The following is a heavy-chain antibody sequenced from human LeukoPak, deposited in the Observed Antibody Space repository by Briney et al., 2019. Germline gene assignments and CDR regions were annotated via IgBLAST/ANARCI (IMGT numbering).Heavy chain of an antibody. D-gene: IGHD3-10*01. CDR3: AKDLVTGSLDY. CDR1: GFTFSSYA. CDR2: ISNGAGST. V-gene: IGHV3-23*01. Sequence: GESLKISCAASGFTFSSYAMTWVRQPPGKGLEWVSSISNGAGSTYYADSVRGRFSISRDNSKNTVSLQMNSLRAEDTAIYYCAKDLVTGSLDYWGQGTLVTVSS. J-gene: IGHJ4*02.